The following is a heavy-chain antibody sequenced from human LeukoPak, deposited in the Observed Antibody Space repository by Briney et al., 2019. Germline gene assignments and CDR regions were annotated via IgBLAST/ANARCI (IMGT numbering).Heavy chain of an antibody. Sequence: SETLSLTCTVSGGSVSSRNYYWGWIRQPPGKGLEWIGNIYYSGSTNYNPSLKSRVTMSVDTSKNQFSLKLSSVTAADTAVYYCARDRRFLEWLLDYDAFDIWGQGTMVTVSS. CDR2: IYYSGST. J-gene: IGHJ3*02. D-gene: IGHD3-3*01. CDR3: ARDRRFLEWLLDYDAFDI. CDR1: GGSVSSRNYY. V-gene: IGHV4-39*07.